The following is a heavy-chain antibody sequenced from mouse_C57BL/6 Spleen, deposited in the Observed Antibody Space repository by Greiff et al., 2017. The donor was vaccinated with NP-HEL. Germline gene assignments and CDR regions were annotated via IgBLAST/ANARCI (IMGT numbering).Heavy chain of an antibody. CDR3: ARDRLVTAGYFDV. Sequence: DVKLVESEGGLVQPGSSMKLSCTASGFTFSDYYMAWVRQVPEKGLEWVANINYDGSSTYYLDPLKSRFIISRDNAKNILYLQMSSLKSEDTATYYCARDRLVTAGYFDVWGTGTTVTVSS. D-gene: IGHD2-2*01. J-gene: IGHJ1*03. CDR1: GFTFSDYY. V-gene: IGHV5-16*01. CDR2: INYDGSST.